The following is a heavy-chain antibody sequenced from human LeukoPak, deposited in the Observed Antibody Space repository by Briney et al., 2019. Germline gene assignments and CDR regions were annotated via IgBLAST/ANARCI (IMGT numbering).Heavy chain of an antibody. V-gene: IGHV1-69-2*01. CDR1: GYTFTDYY. CDR3: ATDRPSDSSGYNC. D-gene: IGHD3-22*01. Sequence: ASVKISCKXSGYTFTDYYMHWVQQAPGKGLEWMGIVDPEDGETIYSEKFQGRVTITADTSTDTAYMELSSLRSEDTAVYYCATDRPSDSSGYNCWGQGTLVTVSS. J-gene: IGHJ4*02. CDR2: VDPEDGET.